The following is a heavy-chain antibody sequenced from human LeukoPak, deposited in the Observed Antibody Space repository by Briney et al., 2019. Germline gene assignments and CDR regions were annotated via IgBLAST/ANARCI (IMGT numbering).Heavy chain of an antibody. CDR2: INHSGST. CDR1: GGSFSGYY. D-gene: IGHD6-13*01. V-gene: IGHV4-34*01. CDR3: ARLGDIAAAGTKLRERIGFDY. J-gene: IGHJ4*02. Sequence: SETLSLTCAVYGGSFSGYYWSWLRQPPGKGLEWIGEINHSGSTNYNPSLKSRVTISVDTSKNQSSLKLSSVTAADTAVYYCARLGDIAAAGTKLRERIGFDYWGQGTLVTVSS.